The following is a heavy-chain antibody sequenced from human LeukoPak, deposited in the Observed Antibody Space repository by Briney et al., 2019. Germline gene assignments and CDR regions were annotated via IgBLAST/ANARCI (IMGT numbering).Heavy chain of an antibody. CDR2: ISYDGSNK. V-gene: IGHV3-30*18. Sequence: GGSLRLSCAASGFTFSIYGMHWVRQAPGKGLEWVAVISYDGSNKYYADSVTGRLTISRDNSKNTLYLQMNSLRAEDTAVYYCAKFPTVTNNWFDPWGQGTLVTVSS. D-gene: IGHD4-17*01. CDR1: GFTFSIYG. CDR3: AKFPTVTNNWFDP. J-gene: IGHJ5*02.